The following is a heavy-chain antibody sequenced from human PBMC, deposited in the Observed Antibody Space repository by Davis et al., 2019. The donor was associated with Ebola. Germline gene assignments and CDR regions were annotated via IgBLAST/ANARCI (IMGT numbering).Heavy chain of an antibody. CDR2: IYYSGST. Sequence: SETLSLTCTVSGGSISSYYWSWIRQPPGKGLEWIGYIYYSGSTNYNPSLKSRVTISVDTSKNQFSLKLSSVTAADTAVYYCARSVAAARPLLDYWGQGTLVTVSS. D-gene: IGHD6-6*01. V-gene: IGHV4-59*08. CDR3: ARSVAAARPLLDY. CDR1: GGSISSYY. J-gene: IGHJ4*02.